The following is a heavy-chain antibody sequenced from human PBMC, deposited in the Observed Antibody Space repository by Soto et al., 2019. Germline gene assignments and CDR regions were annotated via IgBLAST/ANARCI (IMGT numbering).Heavy chain of an antibody. V-gene: IGHV1-69*14. D-gene: IGHD1-20*01. CDR3: ASRITGSPNSYYGMDV. J-gene: IGHJ6*02. Sequence: QVQLVQSGAEVKKPGSSVKVSCKASGGTFSSYAINWVRQAPGQGLEWMGGIIPIFGTADYAQKFQGRVTMTADKSTSTAYMGLTSLRSENTAVDYCASRITGSPNSYYGMDVWGQGTTVTVSS. CDR1: GGTFSSYA. CDR2: IIPIFGTA.